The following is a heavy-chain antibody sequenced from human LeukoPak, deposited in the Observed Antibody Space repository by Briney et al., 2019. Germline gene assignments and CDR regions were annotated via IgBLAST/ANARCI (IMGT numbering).Heavy chain of an antibody. Sequence: SVKVSCKASGGTFSRYAISWVRQAPGQGLEWMGGITPIFGIPNYAQKFQGRVTITADESTSTAYMELSSLTFEDTAVYYCARDSEHYYGLGNYYKYYYYMDVWGKGTTVTISS. D-gene: IGHD3-10*01. CDR1: GGTFSRYA. CDR2: ITPIFGIP. J-gene: IGHJ6*03. V-gene: IGHV1-69*13. CDR3: ARDSEHYYGLGNYYKYYYYMDV.